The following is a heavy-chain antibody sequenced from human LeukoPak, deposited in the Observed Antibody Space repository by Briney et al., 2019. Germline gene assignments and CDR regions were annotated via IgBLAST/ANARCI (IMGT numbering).Heavy chain of an antibody. CDR3: ARDVAPAAYYYYGMDV. D-gene: IGHD2-2*01. CDR1: GYTFTSYG. J-gene: IGHJ6*02. Sequence: GASVKVSCKASGYTFTSYGISWVRQAPGQGLEWMGWISAYNGNTNYAQKLQGRVTMTTDTSTSTAYMELRSLRSDDTAVYYCARDVAPAAYYYYGMDVWGQGTTVTVSS. CDR2: ISAYNGNT. V-gene: IGHV1-18*01.